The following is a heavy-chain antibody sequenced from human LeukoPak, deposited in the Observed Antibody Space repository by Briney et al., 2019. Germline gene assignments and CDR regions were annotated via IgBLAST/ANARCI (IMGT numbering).Heavy chain of an antibody. CDR3: ARIFSGWYYFDY. CDR2: IAFSGST. CDR1: GFTFSNYA. J-gene: IGHJ4*02. D-gene: IGHD6-19*01. Sequence: GGSLRISCAASGFTFSNYALTWVRQAPGKGLEWVSAIAFSGSTYYADSVKGRFTISRDDSKNTLYLQMNSLRAEDTAVYYCARIFSGWYYFDYWGQGTLVTVSS. V-gene: IGHV3-23*01.